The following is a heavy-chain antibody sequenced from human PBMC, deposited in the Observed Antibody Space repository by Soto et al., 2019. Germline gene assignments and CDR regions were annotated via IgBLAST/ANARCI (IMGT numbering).Heavy chain of an antibody. Sequence: SETLSLTCAVYGGSFSGYYWSWIRQPPGKGLEWIGEINHSGSTNYNPSLKSRVTISVDTSKNQFSLKLSSVTAADTAVYYCARDPSIAARLRDLTLNQYGMDVWGQGTTVTVSS. D-gene: IGHD6-6*01. CDR2: INHSGST. J-gene: IGHJ6*02. CDR1: GGSFSGYY. CDR3: ARDPSIAARLRDLTLNQYGMDV. V-gene: IGHV4-34*01.